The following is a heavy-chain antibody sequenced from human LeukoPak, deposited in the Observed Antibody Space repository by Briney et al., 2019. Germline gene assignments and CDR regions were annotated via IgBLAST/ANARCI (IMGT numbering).Heavy chain of an antibody. J-gene: IGHJ2*01. CDR2: ISGSDGST. V-gene: IGHV3-23*01. CDR3: ARAWRTYWYFDL. CDR1: GFTFSNYV. Sequence: PGGSLRLSCAASGFTFSNYVMSWVRQAPGKGLEWVSAISGSDGSTWYADSVKGRFTVSRDNSKNTLYLQMNSLRAEDTAVYYCARAWRTYWYFDLWGPGTLVTVSS. D-gene: IGHD3-3*01.